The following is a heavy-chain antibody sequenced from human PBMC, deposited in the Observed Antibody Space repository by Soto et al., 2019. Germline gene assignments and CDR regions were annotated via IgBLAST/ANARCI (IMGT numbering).Heavy chain of an antibody. Sequence: PSENLSLTCTVSGGSISSSSYYWGWIRQPPGKGLEWIGSIYYSGSTYYNPSLKSRVTISVDTSKNQFSLKLSSVTAADTAVYYCAISRTYYDFVSGYEGYYYVMAVWGQGTTVTV. D-gene: IGHD3-3*01. CDR2: IYYSGST. CDR3: AISRTYYDFVSGYEGYYYVMAV. J-gene: IGHJ6*02. CDR1: GGSISSSSYY. V-gene: IGHV4-39*01.